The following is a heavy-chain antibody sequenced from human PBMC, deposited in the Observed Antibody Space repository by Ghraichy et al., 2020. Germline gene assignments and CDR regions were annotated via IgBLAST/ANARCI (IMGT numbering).Heavy chain of an antibody. CDR1: GYTFTTYD. CDR3: AGSRSSSGYRRLDY. CDR2: MNPNSGNT. Sequence: ASVKVSCKASGYTFTTYDINWVRQATGQGLEWMGWMNPNSGNTDYAQKFQGRVIMTRNTSISTAYMELSSLRFEDTAVYYCAGSRSSSGYRRLDYWGQGTLVTVSS. J-gene: IGHJ4*02. D-gene: IGHD3-22*01. V-gene: IGHV1-8*01.